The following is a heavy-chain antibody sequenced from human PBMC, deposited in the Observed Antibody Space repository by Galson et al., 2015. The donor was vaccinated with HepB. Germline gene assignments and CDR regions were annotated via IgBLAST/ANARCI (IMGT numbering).Heavy chain of an antibody. D-gene: IGHD3-16*01. Sequence: SLRLSCAASGFTVSNTYMNWVRQAPGKVLEWVSGINGRGSTRSYSDAVKGRFSISRDNSKDTVFLQMDNLRAEDTAVYYCVKEGSWFGGDWFDPWGQGALVTVS. J-gene: IGHJ5*02. V-gene: IGHV3-53*01. CDR2: INGRGSTR. CDR3: VKEGSWFGGDWFDP. CDR1: GFTVSNTY.